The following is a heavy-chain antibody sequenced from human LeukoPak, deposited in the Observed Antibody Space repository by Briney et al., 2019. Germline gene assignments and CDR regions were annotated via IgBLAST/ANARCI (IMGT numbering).Heavy chain of an antibody. D-gene: IGHD4-4*01. CDR3: ARDAPTVNTGA. V-gene: IGHV4-34*01. CDR1: GGSFSGYY. Sequence: SETLSLTCAVYGGSFSGYYWSWIRQPPGKGLEWIGEINHSGSTNYNPSLKSRVTISVDTSKNQFSLKLSSVTAADTAVYYCARDAPTVNTGAWGQGTLVTVSS. J-gene: IGHJ5*02. CDR2: INHSGST.